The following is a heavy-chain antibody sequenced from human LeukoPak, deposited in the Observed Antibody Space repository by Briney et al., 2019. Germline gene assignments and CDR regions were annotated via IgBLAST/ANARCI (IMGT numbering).Heavy chain of an antibody. CDR1: GYTFASYG. J-gene: IGHJ4*02. D-gene: IGHD6-19*01. Sequence: GASMKVSCKASGYTFASYGISWVRQAPGQGLEWMGWISGLNGNTSYAQKFQGRVTVTTDTMTTDTSTSTAYMELRSLTSDDTAVYYCARGLMTEYKSGWYMRHFDYWGQGTLVTVSS. CDR3: ARGLMTEYKSGWYMRHFDY. CDR2: ISGLNGNT. V-gene: IGHV1-18*01.